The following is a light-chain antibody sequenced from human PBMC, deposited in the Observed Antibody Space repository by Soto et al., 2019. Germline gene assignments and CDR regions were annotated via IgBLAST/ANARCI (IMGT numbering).Light chain of an antibody. CDR1: SSNIGAGYD. Sequence: QSVLTQPPSVSGAPGQRVTISCTGSSSNIGAGYDVHWYQQLPGTAPKLFIFGNSNRPSGVPDRFSGSKSGTSASLAITGLQDEDEADYYCQSYDSSMCGWVFGGGTKLTVL. CDR2: GNS. CDR3: QSYDSSMCGWV. J-gene: IGLJ3*02. V-gene: IGLV1-40*01.